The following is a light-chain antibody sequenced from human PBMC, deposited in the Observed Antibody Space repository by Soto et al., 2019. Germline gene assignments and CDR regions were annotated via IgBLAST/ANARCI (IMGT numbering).Light chain of an antibody. CDR1: QTISSW. CDR3: QHYNSYPEA. Sequence: DIQMTQSPSTLSGSVGDRVTITCRASQTISSWLAWYQQKPGKAPKLLIYKASTLKSGVPSRFSGSGSGTEFTLTISSLQPDDFVTYYCQHYNSYPEAFGQGTKVELK. J-gene: IGKJ1*01. CDR2: KAS. V-gene: IGKV1-5*03.